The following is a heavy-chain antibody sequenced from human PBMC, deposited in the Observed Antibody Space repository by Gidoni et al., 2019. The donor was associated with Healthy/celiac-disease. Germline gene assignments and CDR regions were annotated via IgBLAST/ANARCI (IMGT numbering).Heavy chain of an antibody. J-gene: IGHJ5*02. V-gene: IGHV4-39*01. D-gene: IGHD6-13*01. CDR1: GGSISSSSYY. CDR3: ARQAYSSSWYEENWFDP. CDR2: FYYSGST. Sequence: QLQLQDSGPGLVTPSETLSLTCTVSGGSISSSSYYWGWIRQPPGKGLEWIGSFYYSGSTYYNPSLKSRVTISVDTSKNQFSLKLSSVTAADTAVYYCARQAYSSSWYEENWFDPWGQGTLVTVSS.